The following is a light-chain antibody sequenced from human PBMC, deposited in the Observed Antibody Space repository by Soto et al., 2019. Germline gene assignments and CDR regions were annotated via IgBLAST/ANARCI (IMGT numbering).Light chain of an antibody. V-gene: IGLV1-47*02. CDR1: SSNIGSNY. CDR3: ASWDDSLSGWV. Sequence: QSVLTQPPSASGTPGQRVTISCSGSSSNIGSNYVYWYQQVPGTAPKVLIYNNNQRPSGVPDRFSGSKSGTSASLAISGLRSEDEADYYCASWDDSLSGWVFGGGTKLTVL. J-gene: IGLJ3*02. CDR2: NNN.